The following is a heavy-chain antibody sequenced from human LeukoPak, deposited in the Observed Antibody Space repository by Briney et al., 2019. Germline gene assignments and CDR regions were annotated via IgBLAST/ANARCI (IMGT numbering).Heavy chain of an antibody. Sequence: SETLSLTCTVSGGSISSYYWSWIRQPPGKGLEWIGYIYYSGSTNYNPSLKSRVTISVDTSKNQFSLKLSSATAADTAVYYCARGVVPAALSSWFDPWGQGTLVTVSS. J-gene: IGHJ5*02. CDR1: GGSISSYY. V-gene: IGHV4-59*08. CDR2: IYYSGST. D-gene: IGHD2-2*01. CDR3: ARGVVPAALSSWFDP.